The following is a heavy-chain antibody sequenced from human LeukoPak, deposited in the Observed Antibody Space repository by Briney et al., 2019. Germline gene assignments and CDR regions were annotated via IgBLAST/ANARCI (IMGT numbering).Heavy chain of an antibody. CDR1: GGSISSSGYY. CDR3: ARGSGSHYAPGYYYYMDV. V-gene: IGHV4-61*08. J-gene: IGHJ6*03. Sequence: SETLSLTCTVSGGSISSSGYYWSWIRQPPGKGLEWIGYIYYSGSTNYNPSLKSRVTISVDTSKNQFSLKLSSVTAADTAVYYCARGSGSHYAPGYYYYMDVWGKGTTVTVSS. CDR2: IYYSGST. D-gene: IGHD3-10*01.